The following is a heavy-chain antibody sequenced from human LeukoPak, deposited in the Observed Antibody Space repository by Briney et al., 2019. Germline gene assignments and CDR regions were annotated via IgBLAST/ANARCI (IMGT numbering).Heavy chain of an antibody. Sequence: GESLKISCKGSGYTFTSYWIGWVRQMPGRGLEWMGIIYPGDSDTRYSPSFQGQVTISADKSINTAYLQWSSLKASDTAMYYCAKTGLASTGTSNFFDYWGHGTLVTASS. CDR3: AKTGLASTGTSNFFDY. CDR2: IYPGDSDT. CDR1: GYTFTSYW. D-gene: IGHD1-1*01. V-gene: IGHV5-51*01. J-gene: IGHJ4*01.